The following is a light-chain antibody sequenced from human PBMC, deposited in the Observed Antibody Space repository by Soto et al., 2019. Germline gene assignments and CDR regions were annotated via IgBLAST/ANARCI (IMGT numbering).Light chain of an antibody. CDR2: AAS. CDR1: QGVSSY. J-gene: IGKJ4*01. Sequence: AIRMTQSPSSFSASTGVRVTITCRASQGVSSYLAWYQQKPGKAPKLLISAASTLQSGVPSRFSGSGSGTDFTLTISCLQSEDFATYYCQQYYDYPRTFGGGTKVEIK. CDR3: QQYYDYPRT. V-gene: IGKV1-8*01.